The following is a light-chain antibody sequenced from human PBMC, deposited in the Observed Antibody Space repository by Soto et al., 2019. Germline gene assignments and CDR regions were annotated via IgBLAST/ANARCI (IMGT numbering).Light chain of an antibody. CDR2: GAS. CDR1: QSVGTY. J-gene: IGKJ4*01. V-gene: IGKV3-20*01. CDR3: QQYVSIPLT. Sequence: EIVLTQSPGTLSLSPGERATLSCRASQSVGTYLAWYQQKPGQAPRILIYGASSRATGIPDRFSGSGSGRDFTLTISRLEPEDFAVYYCQQYVSIPLTFGGGTKVEIK.